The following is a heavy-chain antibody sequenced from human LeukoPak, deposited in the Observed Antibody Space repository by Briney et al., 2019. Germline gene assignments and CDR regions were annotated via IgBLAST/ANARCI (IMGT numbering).Heavy chain of an antibody. CDR1: GGSISTYY. CDR3: ARSGGIHDYVFDY. Sequence: SETLSLTCTVSGGSISTYYWSWIRQPAGKGLEWIGRIYSSGNTNYNTNYNPSLKSRVTMSVDASKNQFSLKLSSVTAADTAMYYCARSGGIHDYVFDYWGQGTLVTVSS. CDR2: IYSSGNTNYNT. V-gene: IGHV4-4*07. D-gene: IGHD3-16*01. J-gene: IGHJ4*02.